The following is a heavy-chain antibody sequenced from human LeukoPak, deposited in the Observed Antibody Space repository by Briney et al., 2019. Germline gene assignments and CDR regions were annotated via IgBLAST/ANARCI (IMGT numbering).Heavy chain of an antibody. V-gene: IGHV4-61*09. CDR2: IYASGST. D-gene: IGHD3-3*01. CDR1: GGSISSGSYS. Sequence: SQTLSLTCTVSGGSISSGSYSWSWIRQPAGKGLEWIGHIYASGSTNYNPSLKSRVTISVDTSKNQFSLKLSSVTAADTAVYYCAREFWSGYSRFPVDWGQGTLVTVSS. CDR3: AREFWSGYSRFPVD. J-gene: IGHJ4*02.